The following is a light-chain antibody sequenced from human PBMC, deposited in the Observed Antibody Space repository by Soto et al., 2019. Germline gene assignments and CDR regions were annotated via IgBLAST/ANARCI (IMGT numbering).Light chain of an antibody. CDR1: NSDVGSYNY. Sequence: QSALTQPPSASGSLGQSVTISCTGTNSDVGSYNYVSWYQHHPNEAPKLIIYEVSKRPSGVPDRFSGLKSGNPASLTVSGLQAEDEADYYCSSYGGTNSLGVFGVGTKLTVL. V-gene: IGLV2-8*01. J-gene: IGLJ3*02. CDR3: SSYGGTNSLGV. CDR2: EVS.